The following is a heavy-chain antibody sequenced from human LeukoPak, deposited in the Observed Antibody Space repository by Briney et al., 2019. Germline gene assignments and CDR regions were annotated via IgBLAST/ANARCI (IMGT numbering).Heavy chain of an antibody. CDR1: GYTLTGYY. J-gene: IGHJ4*02. V-gene: IGHV1-2*02. CDR3: ARRCVGGFDY. CDR2: INPNSGGT. Sequence: ASVKVSCKASGYTLTGYYLHWVRQAPGQGLEWMGWINPNSGGTRYAQKFQGRVTMTRDTSIITAYMELSRLRSDDTAVYYCARRCVGGFDYWGQGTLVTVSS. D-gene: IGHD3-10*01.